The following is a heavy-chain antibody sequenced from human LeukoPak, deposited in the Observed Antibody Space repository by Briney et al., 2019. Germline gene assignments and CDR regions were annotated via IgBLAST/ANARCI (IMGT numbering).Heavy chain of an antibody. Sequence: SEALSLTCTVPGGSISSYYWSWIRQPAGKGLEWIGRIYTSGSTNYDPSLKSRVTMSVDTSKNQFSLKLSSVTAADTAVYYCARDFPDCSSTSCSYGTSFWVAFDIWGQGTMVTVSS. D-gene: IGHD2-2*01. CDR1: GGSISSYY. V-gene: IGHV4-4*07. J-gene: IGHJ3*02. CDR3: ARDFPDCSSTSCSYGTSFWVAFDI. CDR2: IYTSGST.